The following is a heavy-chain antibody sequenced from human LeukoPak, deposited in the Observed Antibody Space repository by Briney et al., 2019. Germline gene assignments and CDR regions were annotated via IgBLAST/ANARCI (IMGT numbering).Heavy chain of an antibody. CDR2: ISWNSGSI. V-gene: IGHV3-9*01. D-gene: IGHD1-26*01. Sequence: PGRSLRLSCAASGFTFDDYAMHWVRQAPGKGLEWVSGISWNSGSIGYADSVKGRFTISRDNAKNSLYLQMNSPRAEDTALYYCATGLGRWGQGTLVTVSS. CDR1: GFTFDDYA. CDR3: ATGLGR. J-gene: IGHJ4*02.